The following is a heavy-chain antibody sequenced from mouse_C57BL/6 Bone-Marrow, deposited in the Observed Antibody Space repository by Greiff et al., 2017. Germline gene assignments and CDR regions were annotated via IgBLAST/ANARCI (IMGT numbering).Heavy chain of an antibody. D-gene: IGHD2-3*01. J-gene: IGHJ2*01. CDR1: GFNIKDDY. CDR3: TTDYDGDPFDY. Sequence: VQLQQSGAELVRPGASVKLSCTASGFNIKDDYMHWVKQRPEQGLEWIGWIDPENGDTEYASKFQGKATITADTSTNTAYLQLSSLTSEDTAVYYCTTDYDGDPFDYWGQGTTLTVSS. CDR2: IDPENGDT. V-gene: IGHV14-4*01.